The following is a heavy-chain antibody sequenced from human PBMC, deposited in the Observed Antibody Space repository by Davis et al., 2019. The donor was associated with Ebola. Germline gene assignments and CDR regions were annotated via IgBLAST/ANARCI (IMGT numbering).Heavy chain of an antibody. Sequence: GESLKISCAASGFTFSSYSMNWVRQAPGKGLEWVSYISSSSSTIYYADSVKGRFTISSDNAKNSLYLQMNSLRAEDTAVYYCARDAGDTYYDFWSGYLGYWGQGTLVTVSS. CDR1: GFTFSSYS. CDR3: ARDAGDTYYDFWSGYLGY. D-gene: IGHD3-3*01. J-gene: IGHJ4*02. CDR2: ISSSSSTI. V-gene: IGHV3-48*04.